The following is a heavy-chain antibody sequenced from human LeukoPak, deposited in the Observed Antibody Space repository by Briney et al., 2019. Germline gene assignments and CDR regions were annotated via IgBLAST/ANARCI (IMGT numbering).Heavy chain of an antibody. CDR1: GFTFSSYG. CDR3: ASGRHDFLH. J-gene: IGHJ4*02. Sequence: GGSLRLSCAASGFTFSSYGMHWVRQAPGKGLEWVANINLDGTEEHYVDSSLKGRFTISRDNAKNSLYLQMTSLRVEDTAVYYCASGRHDFLHWGQGTLVAVSS. CDR2: INLDGTEE. D-gene: IGHD3/OR15-3a*01. V-gene: IGHV3-7*01.